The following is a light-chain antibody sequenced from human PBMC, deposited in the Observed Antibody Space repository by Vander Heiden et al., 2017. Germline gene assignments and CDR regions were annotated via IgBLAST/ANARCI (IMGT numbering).Light chain of an antibody. CDR3: CSYAGSRTFV. CDR1: SSDVGSYNL. CDR2: EVS. Sequence: QSALTQPAPASGSPGQSITISCTGTSSDVGSYNLVSWYQQHPGKAPKVMIYEVSKRPSGVSNRFSGSKSGKTASLTISGLQAEDEADYYCCSYAGSRTFVFGTGTKVTVL. V-gene: IGLV2-23*02. J-gene: IGLJ1*01.